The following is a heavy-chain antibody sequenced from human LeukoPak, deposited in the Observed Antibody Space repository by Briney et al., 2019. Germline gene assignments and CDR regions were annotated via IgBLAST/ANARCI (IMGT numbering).Heavy chain of an antibody. D-gene: IGHD3-3*01. Sequence: TGGSLRLSCTASGFTFSNYWMHWVRQAPGKGLVWVSRINSGGSITSYADSVKGRFTISRDNAKNTLYLQMNSLRAEDTAVYYCAKDRDTYYDEGGYYFDYWGQGTLVTVSS. V-gene: IGHV3-74*01. CDR1: GFTFSNYW. J-gene: IGHJ4*02. CDR3: AKDRDTYYDEGGYYFDY. CDR2: INSGGSIT.